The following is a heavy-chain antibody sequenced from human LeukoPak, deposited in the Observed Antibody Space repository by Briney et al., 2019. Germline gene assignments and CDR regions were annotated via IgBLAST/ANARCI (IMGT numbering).Heavy chain of an antibody. V-gene: IGHV4-59*08. D-gene: IGHD2-2*01. CDR1: GGSISSYY. CDR3: ATQHCSSTSCSRDYYYYDGMDV. CDR2: IYYSGST. Sequence: PSGTLSLTCTVSGGSISSYYWSWIRQPPGKGLEWIGFIYYSGSTNYNPSLKSRVTISVDTSKNQFSSKLSSVPAANTAVYYCATQHCSSTSCSRDYYYYDGMDVWGQGTTVTVSS. J-gene: IGHJ6*02.